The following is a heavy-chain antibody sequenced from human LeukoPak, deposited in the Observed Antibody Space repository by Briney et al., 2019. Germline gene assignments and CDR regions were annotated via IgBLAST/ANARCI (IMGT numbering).Heavy chain of an antibody. D-gene: IGHD6-6*01. CDR2: ISSDGGST. Sequence: PGGSLRLSCSASGFTFNNFAIHWVRQAPGRGLEFVSAISSDGGSTYYADSVRGRVTISRDNSKNTLSLQMSSLRADDAAVYYCARCHSSSSGDYWGQGTLVTVSS. CDR1: GFTFNNFA. CDR3: ARCHSSSSGDY. V-gene: IGHV3-64D*09. J-gene: IGHJ4*02.